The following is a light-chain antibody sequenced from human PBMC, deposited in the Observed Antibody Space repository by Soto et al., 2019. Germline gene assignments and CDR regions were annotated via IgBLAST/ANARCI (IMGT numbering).Light chain of an antibody. CDR1: QSVTSSS. Sequence: EIVLTQFPGTLSLSPGERATLSYRASQSVTSSSLAWYQQKVGRAPRVLIYGASNRATGIPDRFSGSGSGTDFTLTITRLEPEDFAVYYCQQYGSSPRTFGQGTRLEI. CDR3: QQYGSSPRT. J-gene: IGKJ5*01. CDR2: GAS. V-gene: IGKV3-20*01.